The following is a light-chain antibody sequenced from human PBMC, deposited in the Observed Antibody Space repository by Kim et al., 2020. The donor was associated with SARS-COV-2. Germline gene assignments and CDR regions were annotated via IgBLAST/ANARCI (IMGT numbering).Light chain of an antibody. CDR3: QKYDSAPWT. CDR2: AAS. V-gene: IGKV1-27*01. Sequence: ASGGAGVTTTCRASQDISNHLAWYQQKPGKVPKVLISAASALLPGVPSRFSGSRSGTDFTLTISSLQPEDVATYYCQKYDSAPWTFGQGTKVEIK. J-gene: IGKJ1*01. CDR1: QDISNH.